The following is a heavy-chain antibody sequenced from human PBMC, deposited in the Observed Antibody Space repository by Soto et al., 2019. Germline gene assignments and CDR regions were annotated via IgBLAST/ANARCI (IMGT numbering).Heavy chain of an antibody. CDR2: IIPIFGTA. J-gene: IGHJ6*02. V-gene: IGHV1-69*06. CDR1: GGTFSSYA. CDR3: ARQAAGTTYYGMDV. D-gene: IGHD1-7*01. Sequence: ASVKVSCKASGGTFSSYAISWVRQAPGQGLEWMGGIIPIFGTANYAQKFQGRVTITADKSTSTAYMELSSLRSEDTAVYYCARQAAGTTYYGMDVWGQGTTVTVYS.